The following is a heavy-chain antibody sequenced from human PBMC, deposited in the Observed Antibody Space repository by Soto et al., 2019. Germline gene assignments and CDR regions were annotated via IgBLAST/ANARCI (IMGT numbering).Heavy chain of an antibody. CDR1: GFAFSTYG. CDR3: ARDGAVTMIVVALDAFDI. D-gene: IGHD3-22*01. V-gene: IGHV3-30*02. J-gene: IGHJ3*02. Sequence: GGSLRLSCAASGFAFSTYGMHWVRQTPGKGLEWVALIWYDGSNKYYADSVKGRFAISRDNSKNSLYLQMNSLRAEDTAVYYCARDGAVTMIVVALDAFDIWGQGTMVTVSS. CDR2: IWYDGSNK.